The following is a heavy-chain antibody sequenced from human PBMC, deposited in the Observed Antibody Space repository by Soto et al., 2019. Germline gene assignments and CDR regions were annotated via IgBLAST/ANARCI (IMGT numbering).Heavy chain of an antibody. J-gene: IGHJ6*02. D-gene: IGHD3-3*01. CDR2: IYYSGST. CDR1: GGSISSSSYY. V-gene: IGHV4-39*01. CDR3: ARQGYDFWSGYYIDYYYYGMDV. Sequence: PSETLSLTCTVSGGSISSSSYYWGWIRQPPWKGLEWIGSIYYSGSTYYNPSLKSRVTISVDTSKNQFSLKLSSVTAADTAVYYCARQGYDFWSGYYIDYYYYGMDVWGQGXTVTVYS.